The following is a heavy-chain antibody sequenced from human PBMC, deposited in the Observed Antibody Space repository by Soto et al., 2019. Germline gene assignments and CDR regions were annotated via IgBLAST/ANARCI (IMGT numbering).Heavy chain of an antibody. Sequence: ASVKVSCKASGYTFSSIGISWVRQAPGQGLEWMGWISPYKGNTHYAQGLQGRVTMTTDTSTSTAYMELRSLRSDHTAVYYCARDWDASGSYYTDYWGQGTLVTVSS. CDR2: ISPYKGNT. CDR3: ARDWDASGSYYTDY. V-gene: IGHV1-18*01. J-gene: IGHJ4*02. D-gene: IGHD3-10*01. CDR1: GYTFSSIG.